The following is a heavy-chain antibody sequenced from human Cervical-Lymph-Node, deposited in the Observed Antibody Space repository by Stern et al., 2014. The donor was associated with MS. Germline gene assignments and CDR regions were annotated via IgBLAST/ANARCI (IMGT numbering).Heavy chain of an antibody. V-gene: IGHV5-51*01. CDR1: GYSFTIYY. CDR2: IYPYNSDT. J-gene: IGHJ4*02. Sequence: EVQLVQSGAEVKKPGESLKISCKLSGYSFTIYYIAWVRKLPGKGLKWMGFIYPYNSDTAYSPSFQGQVTISADKAIPTAYKQWSSLRASDTAMYYCARHVQGFDYWGQGTLVTVSS. CDR3: ARHVQGFDY.